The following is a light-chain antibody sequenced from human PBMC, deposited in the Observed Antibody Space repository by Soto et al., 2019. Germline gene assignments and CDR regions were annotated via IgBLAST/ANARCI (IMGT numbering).Light chain of an antibody. CDR3: QQRRNWPLT. CDR1: QSVDSY. Sequence: EIMLTQSPATLSLSAGERATLSCRASQSVDSYLTWYQQKPGQAPRLLIYDVSKRATGIPVRFSGSGSGTDFTLTISSLEPEDVAIYYCQQRRNWPLTFGGGTKVEIK. J-gene: IGKJ4*01. CDR2: DVS. V-gene: IGKV3-11*01.